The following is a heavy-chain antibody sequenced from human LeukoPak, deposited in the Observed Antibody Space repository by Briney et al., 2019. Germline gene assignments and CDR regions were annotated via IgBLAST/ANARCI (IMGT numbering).Heavy chain of an antibody. CDR1: GGTFSSYA. V-gene: IGHV1-69*13. D-gene: IGHD3-9*01. CDR2: IIPIFGTA. J-gene: IGHJ1*01. Sequence: SVKVSCKASGGTFSSYAISWVRQAPGQGLEWMGGIIPIFGTANYAQKFQGRVTITADESTSTAYMELSSLRSEDTAVYYCARDKVSVRYFDWLVDGFQHWGQGTLVTVSS. CDR3: ARDKVSVRYFDWLVDGFQH.